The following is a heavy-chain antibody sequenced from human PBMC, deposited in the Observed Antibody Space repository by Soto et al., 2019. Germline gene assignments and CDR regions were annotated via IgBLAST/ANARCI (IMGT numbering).Heavy chain of an antibody. CDR1: GFTFSGSA. CDR2: IGSKANNYAT. J-gene: IGHJ6*02. D-gene: IGHD3-16*01. CDR3: AKDSRVRMRGIMRGIVGMDV. Sequence: GGSLRLSCAASGFTFSGSAMHWVRQASGKGLEWVGRIGSKANNYATAYAASVKGRFTISRDDSKNTAYLQMNSLRAEDTAVYYCAKDSRVRMRGIMRGIVGMDVWGQGTAVTVSS. V-gene: IGHV3-73*01.